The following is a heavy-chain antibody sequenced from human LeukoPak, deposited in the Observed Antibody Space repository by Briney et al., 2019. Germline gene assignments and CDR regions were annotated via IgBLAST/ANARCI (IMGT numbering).Heavy chain of an antibody. CDR2: IYTSGST. Sequence: PSETLSLTCTVSGGSISGYYWSWIRQPAGKGLEWIGRIYTSGSTNYNPSLKSRVTMSVDTSKNQFSLKLSSVTAADTAVYYCARGKKMATIGILDAFDIWGQGTMVTVSS. CDR3: ARGKKMATIGILDAFDI. CDR1: GGSISGYY. J-gene: IGHJ3*02. D-gene: IGHD5-24*01. V-gene: IGHV4-4*07.